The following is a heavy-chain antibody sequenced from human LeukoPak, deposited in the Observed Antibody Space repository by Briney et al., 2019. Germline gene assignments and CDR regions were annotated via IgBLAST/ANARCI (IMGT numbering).Heavy chain of an antibody. Sequence: SGTLSLTCTVSGGSISSYYWSWIRQPPGKGLEWIGYIYYGGSTDYNPSLKSRVTISKDTSKTQFSLRLSSVTAADTAVYYCARARLDSSGRFDYWGQGTLDTVSS. CDR1: GGSISSYY. D-gene: IGHD3-22*01. CDR2: IYYGGST. V-gene: IGHV4-59*01. CDR3: ARARLDSSGRFDY. J-gene: IGHJ4*02.